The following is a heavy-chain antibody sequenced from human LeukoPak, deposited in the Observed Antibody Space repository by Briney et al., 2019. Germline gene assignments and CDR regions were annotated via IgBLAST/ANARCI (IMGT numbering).Heavy chain of an antibody. V-gene: IGHV3-30*18. CDR1: GFTFSSYG. CDR2: ISYDGSNK. D-gene: IGHD1-26*01. CDR3: AKDQVVGATCYYYGMDV. Sequence: PGRSLRLSCAASGFTFSSYGMHWVRQAPGKGLEWVAVISYDGSNKYYADPVKGRFTISRDNSKNTLYLQMNSLRAEDTAVYYCAKDQVVGATCYYYGMDVWGPGTTVTVSS. J-gene: IGHJ6*02.